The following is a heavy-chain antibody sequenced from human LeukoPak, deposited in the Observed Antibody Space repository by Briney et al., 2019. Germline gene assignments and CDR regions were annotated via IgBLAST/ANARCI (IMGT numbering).Heavy chain of an antibody. V-gene: IGHV3-30*18. CDR3: AKDPFVKTTVAFFDY. CDR1: GFTFSSYA. J-gene: IGHJ4*02. D-gene: IGHD4-17*01. Sequence: GGSLRLSCVASGFTFSSYAMSWVRQAPGKGLEWVAVISYDGSNKYYADSVKGRFTISRDNSKNTLYLQMNSLRAEDTAVYYCAKDPFVKTTVAFFDYWGQGTLVTVSS. CDR2: ISYDGSNK.